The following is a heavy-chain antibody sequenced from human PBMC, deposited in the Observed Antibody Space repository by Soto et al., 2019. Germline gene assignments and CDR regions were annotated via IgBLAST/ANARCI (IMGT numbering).Heavy chain of an antibody. CDR1: GGSISSSNW. V-gene: IGHV4-4*02. D-gene: IGHD3-3*01. CDR2: IYHSGST. CDR3: ASSFWSGYYSGDY. J-gene: IGHJ4*02. Sequence: NPSETLSLTCAASGGSISSSNWWSWVRQPPGKGLEWIGEIYHSGSTNYNPSLKSRVTISVDKSKNQFSLKLSSVTAADTAVYYCASSFWSGYYSGDYWGQGTLVTVSS.